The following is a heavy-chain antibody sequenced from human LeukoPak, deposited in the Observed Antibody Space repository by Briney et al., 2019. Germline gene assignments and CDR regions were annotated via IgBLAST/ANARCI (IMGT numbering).Heavy chain of an antibody. Sequence: ASVKVSCKASGYTFTTYALNWVRQAPGQGLEWMGWINTNTGNPTYAQGFTGRFVFSLDTSVRTTYLQISSLKVEDTAVYYCARSLFRFLEWSYRSYYYYYMDVWGKGTTVTVSS. D-gene: IGHD3-3*01. CDR1: GYTFTTYA. CDR2: INTNTGNP. V-gene: IGHV7-4-1*02. CDR3: ARSLFRFLEWSYRSYYYYYMDV. J-gene: IGHJ6*03.